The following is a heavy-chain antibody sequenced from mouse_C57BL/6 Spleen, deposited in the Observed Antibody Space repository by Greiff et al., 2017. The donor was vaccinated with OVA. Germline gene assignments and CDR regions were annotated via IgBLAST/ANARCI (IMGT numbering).Heavy chain of an antibody. CDR3: ARSGNSGGDWFAY. D-gene: IGHD2-1*01. CDR2: IDPSDSYT. J-gene: IGHJ3*01. Sequence: QVQLQQPGAELVMPGASVKLSCKASGYTFTSYWMHWVKQRPGQGLEWIGEIDPSDSYTNYNQKFKGKSTLPVDKSSSTAYLQLSSLTSEDSAVYYCARSGNSGGDWFAYWGQGTLVTVSA. V-gene: IGHV1-69*01. CDR1: GYTFTSYW.